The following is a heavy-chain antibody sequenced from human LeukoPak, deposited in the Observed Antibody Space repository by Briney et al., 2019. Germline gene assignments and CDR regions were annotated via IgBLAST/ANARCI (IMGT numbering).Heavy chain of an antibody. D-gene: IGHD3-16*01. CDR3: LRDDSPALGQLYFDY. Sequence: ASVKLSCKASGGTFTSYAISWVRQAPGQGLEWMGRIIPSFGTANYAQKFQGRVTITTDESTSTAYMELSSLRCDRRGVYYFLRDDSPALGQLYFDYWLRGTMVTVST. CDR2: IIPSFGTA. CDR1: GGTFTSYA. J-gene: IGHJ4*02. V-gene: IGHV1-69*05.